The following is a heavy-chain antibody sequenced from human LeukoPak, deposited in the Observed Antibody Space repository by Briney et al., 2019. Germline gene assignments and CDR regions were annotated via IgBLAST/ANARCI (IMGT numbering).Heavy chain of an antibody. D-gene: IGHD6-19*01. Sequence: SETLSLTCAVYGGSFSGYYWSWIRQPPGKGLEWIGEINHSGSTNYNPSLKSRVTISVDTSKNQFSLKLSSVTAADTAVYYCARGLIAVAGGYYYYMNVWGKGTTVTVSS. V-gene: IGHV4-34*01. CDR2: INHSGST. J-gene: IGHJ6*03. CDR1: GGSFSGYY. CDR3: ARGLIAVAGGYYYYMNV.